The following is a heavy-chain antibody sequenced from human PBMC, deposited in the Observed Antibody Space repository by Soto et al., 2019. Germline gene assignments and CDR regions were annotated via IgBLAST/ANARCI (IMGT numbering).Heavy chain of an antibody. V-gene: IGHV3-23*01. CDR3: TTSPTYYDFWSGYYKDYFDY. CDR1: GFTFSNYA. J-gene: IGHJ4*02. CDR2: ISDSSANT. Sequence: PGGSLRLSCAASGFTFSNYAMSWVRQAPGKGLEWVSTISDSSANTYYADSVNGRFTISRDNSKNTLYLQMNSLRTADTAVYYCTTSPTYYDFWSGYYKDYFDYWGQGTLVTVSS. D-gene: IGHD3-3*01.